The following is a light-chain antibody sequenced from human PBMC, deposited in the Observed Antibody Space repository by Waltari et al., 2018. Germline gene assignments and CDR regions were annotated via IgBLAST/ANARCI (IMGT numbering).Light chain of an antibody. Sequence: SYELTQTPSVSVSPGQPASTTCPGHNLGAQYVCWYQQKPGQSPVLVIYQDTKRPSGTPERFSGSNSGNTATLTISGTQAMDEADYYCQAWDTTVVFGGGTKLTVL. CDR2: QDT. CDR1: NLGAQY. CDR3: QAWDTTVV. V-gene: IGLV3-1*01. J-gene: IGLJ2*01.